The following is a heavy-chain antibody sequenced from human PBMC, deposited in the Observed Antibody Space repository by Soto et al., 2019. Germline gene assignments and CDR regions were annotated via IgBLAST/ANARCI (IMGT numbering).Heavy chain of an antibody. J-gene: IGHJ4*02. Sequence: GGSLRLSCAASGFTFSSYAMSWVRQAPGKGLEWVSAISGSGGSTYYADSVKGRFTISRDNSENTLYLQMNSLRAEDTAVYYCAKVPENIKLWSHTLDYWGQGTLVTVSS. D-gene: IGHD5-18*01. CDR3: AKVPENIKLWSHTLDY. CDR2: ISGSGGST. V-gene: IGHV3-23*01. CDR1: GFTFSSYA.